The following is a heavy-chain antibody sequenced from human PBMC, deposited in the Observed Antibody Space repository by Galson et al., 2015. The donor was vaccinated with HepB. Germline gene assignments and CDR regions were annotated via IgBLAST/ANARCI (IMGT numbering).Heavy chain of an antibody. CDR2: ISGSGTST. J-gene: IGHJ4*02. D-gene: IGHD7-27*01. CDR3: AKEGYWGSYFDY. Sequence: SLRLSCAASAFTFSNYAMNWVRQAPGKGLEWVSAISGSGTSTYYADSVKGRFTISRDNSKNTLFPQMNSLRADDTAVYYCAKEGYWGSYFDYWGQGTLVTVSS. V-gene: IGHV3-23*01. CDR1: AFTFSNYA.